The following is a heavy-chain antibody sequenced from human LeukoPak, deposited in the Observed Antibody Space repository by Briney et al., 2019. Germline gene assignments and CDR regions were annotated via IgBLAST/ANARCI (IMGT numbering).Heavy chain of an antibody. D-gene: IGHD1-1*01. J-gene: IGHJ5*02. Sequence: SETLSLTCTVSGGSISSSSYYWGWIRQPPGKGLEWIGSIYYSGSTYYNPSLKSRVTMSVDTSKNQFSLKLSSVTAADTAVYYCARARRWNAAVEGWWFDPWGQGTLVTVSS. V-gene: IGHV4-39*07. CDR2: IYYSGST. CDR1: GGSISSSSYY. CDR3: ARARRWNAAVEGWWFDP.